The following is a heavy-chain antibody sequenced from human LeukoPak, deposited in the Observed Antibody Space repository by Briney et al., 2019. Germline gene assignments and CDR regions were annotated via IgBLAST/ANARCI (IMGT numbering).Heavy chain of an antibody. V-gene: IGHV3-30-3*01. CDR3: ASRGSIAVAGLDY. D-gene: IGHD6-19*01. CDR2: ISCDGSNK. J-gene: IGHJ4*02. Sequence: GGSLRLSCAASGFTFSSYAMHWVRQAPGKGLEWVAVISCDGSNKYYADSVKGRFTISRDNSKNTLYLQMNSLRAEDTAVYYCASRGSIAVAGLDYWGQGTLVTVSS. CDR1: GFTFSSYA.